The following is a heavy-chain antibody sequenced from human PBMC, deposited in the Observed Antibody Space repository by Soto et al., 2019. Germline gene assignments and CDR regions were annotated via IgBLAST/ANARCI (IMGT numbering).Heavy chain of an antibody. CDR3: AHSLVILYAGWFDP. CDR2: IYWDDDK. CDR1: GFSLSTSGVG. D-gene: IGHD3-9*01. V-gene: IGHV2-5*02. J-gene: IGHJ5*02. Sequence: QITLKESGPTLVKPTQTLTLTCTFSGFSLSTSGVGVGWIRQPPGKALEWLALIYWDDDKRYSPSLKSRLTITTDTSKNQVVLTVPNMDPVDTATYYCAHSLVILYAGWFDPWGQGTLVTVSS.